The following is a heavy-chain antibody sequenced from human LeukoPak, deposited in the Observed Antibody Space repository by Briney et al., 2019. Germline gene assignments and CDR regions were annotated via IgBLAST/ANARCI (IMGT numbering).Heavy chain of an antibody. V-gene: IGHV3-11*01. D-gene: IGHD5-12*01. CDR1: GFTFSDYY. CDR3: AKGQKLGRYSGYEAFDY. J-gene: IGHJ4*02. Sequence: PGGSLRLSCAASGFTFSDYYMSWIRQAPGKGLEWVSYISSSGSTIYYADSVKGRFTISRDNAKNSLYLQMNSLRAEDTAVYYCAKGQKLGRYSGYEAFDYWGQGTLVTVSS. CDR2: ISSSGSTI.